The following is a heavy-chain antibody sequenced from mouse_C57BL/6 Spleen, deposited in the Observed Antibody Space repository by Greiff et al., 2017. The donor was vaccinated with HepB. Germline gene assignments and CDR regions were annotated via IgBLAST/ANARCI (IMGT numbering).Heavy chain of an antibody. J-gene: IGHJ2*01. CDR1: GFTFSSYA. CDR3: ARGTELPYYFDY. D-gene: IGHD2-12*01. V-gene: IGHV5-4*01. Sequence: EVHLVESGGGLVKPGGSLKLSCAASGFTFSSYAMSWVRQTPEKRLEWVATISDGGSYTYYPDNVKGRFTISRDNAKNNLYLQMRHLKSEDTAMYYCARGTELPYYFDYWGQGTTLTVSS. CDR2: ISDGGSYT.